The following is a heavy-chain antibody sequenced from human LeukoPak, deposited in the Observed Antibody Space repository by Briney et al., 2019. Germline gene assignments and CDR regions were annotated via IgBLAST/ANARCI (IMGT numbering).Heavy chain of an antibody. CDR3: VKGYCSSISCSGDY. J-gene: IGHJ4*02. CDR2: ISSNGGST. V-gene: IGHV3-64D*09. CDR1: GFTFSSYA. Sequence: PGGSLRLSCSASGFTFSSYAMHWVRQAPGKGLEYVSAISSNGGSTYYADSVKGRFTISRDNSKNTLYLQMSSLRAEDTAVYYCVKGYCSSISCSGDYWGQGTLVTFSS. D-gene: IGHD2-2*01.